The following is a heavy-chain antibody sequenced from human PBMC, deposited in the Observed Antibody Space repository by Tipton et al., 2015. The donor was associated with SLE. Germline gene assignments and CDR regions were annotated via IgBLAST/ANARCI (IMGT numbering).Heavy chain of an antibody. J-gene: IGHJ4*02. D-gene: IGHD2-15*01. CDR1: GFTFSSYG. CDR2: IRYDGSNK. CDR3: AKRYCSGGSCPN. V-gene: IGHV3-30*02. Sequence: PLRLSCAASGFTFSSYGMPWVRQAPGKGLEWVAFIRYDGSNKYYADSVKGRFTISRDNSKNTLYLQMNSLRAEDTAVYYCAKRYCSGGSCPNWGQGTLVTVSS.